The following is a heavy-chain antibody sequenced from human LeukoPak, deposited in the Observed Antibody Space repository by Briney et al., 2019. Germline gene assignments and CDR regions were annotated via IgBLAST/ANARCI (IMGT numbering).Heavy chain of an antibody. J-gene: IGHJ4*02. Sequence: PGGSLRLSCAASGFTFSSYGMHWVRQAPGKGLEWVAVIWHDGSNKYYADSVKGRFTISRDNSKNTLYLQMNSLRAEDTAVYYCATFSSSWLGGDYWGQGTLVTVSS. D-gene: IGHD6-13*01. CDR2: IWHDGSNK. CDR3: ATFSSSWLGGDY. V-gene: IGHV3-33*01. CDR1: GFTFSSYG.